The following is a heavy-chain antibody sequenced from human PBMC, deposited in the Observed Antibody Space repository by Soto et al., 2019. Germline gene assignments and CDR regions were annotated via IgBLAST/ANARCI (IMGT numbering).Heavy chain of an antibody. CDR3: ATAYDFWTARGPTFDY. Sequence: XXSMRLAWAAAGVTFNECPMPWVLQNPGKGLEWVAGISETGSRTNYADSVKGRFSISRDNSKNTLYLQLNNLRAEDTAVYYCATAYDFWTARGPTFDYWGQGTLVTVSS. V-gene: IGHV3-23*01. CDR1: GVTFNECP. CDR2: ISETGSRT. D-gene: IGHD3-3*01. J-gene: IGHJ4*02.